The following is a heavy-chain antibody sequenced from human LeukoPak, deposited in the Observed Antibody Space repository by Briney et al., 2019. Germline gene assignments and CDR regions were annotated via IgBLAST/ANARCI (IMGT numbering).Heavy chain of an antibody. CDR1: GGTFSSYA. D-gene: IGHD3-3*01. V-gene: IGHV1-69*05. CDR2: IIPIFGTA. CDR3: ARGPIWSGYYEYYFDY. J-gene: IGHJ4*02. Sequence: ASVKVSCKASGGTFSSYAISWVRQAPGQGLEWMGGIIPIFGTANYAQKFQGRVTITTDESTSTAYMELSSLRSEDTAVYYCARGPIWSGYYEYYFDYWGQGTLVTVSS.